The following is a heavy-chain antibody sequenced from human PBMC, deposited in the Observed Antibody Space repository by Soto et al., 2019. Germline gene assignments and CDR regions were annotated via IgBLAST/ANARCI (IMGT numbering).Heavy chain of an antibody. J-gene: IGHJ4*02. Sequence: PGGSLRLSCAASGFTFTSYSMNWVRQAPGKGLEWVSSISNSSSYIYYADSVKGRFTISRDNAKNSLYLQMNSLRAEDTAVYYCARDRSGYDFSSWGQGTLVTVSS. CDR1: GFTFTSYS. CDR2: ISNSSSYI. D-gene: IGHD5-12*01. CDR3: ARDRSGYDFSS. V-gene: IGHV3-21*01.